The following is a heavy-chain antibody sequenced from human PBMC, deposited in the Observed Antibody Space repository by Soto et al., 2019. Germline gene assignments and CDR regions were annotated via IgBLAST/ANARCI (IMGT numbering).Heavy chain of an antibody. CDR3: ARKGARSSWGFDY. J-gene: IGHJ4*02. CDR1: SGSISSSNW. Sequence: QVQLQESGPGLVKPSGTLSLTCAVSSGSISSSNWWSWVRQPPGKGLEWIGEIYHSGSTNYNPSLKRRGTISVDKSKNQFSRKLSSVTAADTAVYYCARKGARSSWGFDYWGQGTLVTVSS. CDR2: IYHSGST. D-gene: IGHD6-13*01. V-gene: IGHV4-4*02.